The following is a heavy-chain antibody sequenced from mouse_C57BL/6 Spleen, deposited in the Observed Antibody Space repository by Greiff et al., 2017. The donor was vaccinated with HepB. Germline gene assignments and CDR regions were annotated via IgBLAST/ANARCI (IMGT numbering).Heavy chain of an antibody. V-gene: IGHV5-16*01. CDR2: INYDGSST. CDR1: GFTFSDYY. J-gene: IGHJ4*01. Sequence: EVQLQESEGGLVQPGSSMKLSCTASGFTFSDYYMAWVRQVPEKGLEWVANINYDGSSTYYLDSLKSRFIISRANAKNILYLQMSSLKSEDTATYYCARDNYGAMDYWGQGTSVTVSS. D-gene: IGHD1-1*01. CDR3: ARDNYGAMDY.